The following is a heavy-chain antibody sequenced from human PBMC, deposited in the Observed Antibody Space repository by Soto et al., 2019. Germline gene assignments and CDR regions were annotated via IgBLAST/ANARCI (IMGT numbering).Heavy chain of an antibody. CDR2: ISYDGTNK. Sequence: QVQLVESGGGVVQPGTSLRLSCAASEFMFSNHAMNWVRQAPGKGLEWLAVISYDGTNKYYADSVKGRFTISRDNSKNTLFLQITNLRAEDTGIYYCARGAYIVAAPRSRGFDGWGQRTTVTVSS. CDR3: ARGAYIVAAPRSRGFDG. D-gene: IGHD5-12*01. J-gene: IGHJ6*02. CDR1: EFMFSNHA. V-gene: IGHV3-30*03.